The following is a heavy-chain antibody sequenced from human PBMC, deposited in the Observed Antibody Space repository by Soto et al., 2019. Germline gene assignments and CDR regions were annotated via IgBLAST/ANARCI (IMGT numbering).Heavy chain of an antibody. CDR3: ATIYYDSSGYSLLDAFDI. J-gene: IGHJ3*02. CDR2: IYYSGST. Sequence: PSETLSLTCTVSGGSISSSSYYWGWIRQPPGKGLEWIGSIYYSGSTYYNPSLKSRDTISVDTSKNQFSLKLSSVTAADTAVYYCATIYYDSSGYSLLDAFDIWGQGTMVTVSS. CDR1: GGSISSSSYY. D-gene: IGHD3-22*01. V-gene: IGHV4-39*01.